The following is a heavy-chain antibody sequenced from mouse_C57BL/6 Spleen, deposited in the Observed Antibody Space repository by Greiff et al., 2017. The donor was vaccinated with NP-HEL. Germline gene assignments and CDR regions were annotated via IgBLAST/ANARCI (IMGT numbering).Heavy chain of an antibody. V-gene: IGHV1-80*01. CDR3: ARGLYYYGSSYGYFDV. D-gene: IGHD1-1*01. Sequence: VQLQQSGAELVKPGASVKISCKASGYAFSSYWMNWVKQRPGKGLEWIGQIYPGDGDTNYNGKFKGKATLTADKSSSTAYMQLSSLTSEDSAVYFCARGLYYYGSSYGYFDVWGTGTTVTVSS. J-gene: IGHJ1*03. CDR2: IYPGDGDT. CDR1: GYAFSSYW.